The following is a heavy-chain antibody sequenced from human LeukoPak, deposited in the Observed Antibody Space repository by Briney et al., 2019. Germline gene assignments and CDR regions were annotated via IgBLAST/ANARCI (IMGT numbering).Heavy chain of an antibody. CDR2: ISAYNGYT. CDR1: GYTFVSHG. V-gene: IGHV1-18*01. J-gene: IGHJ6*02. D-gene: IGHD3-9*01. CDR3: AKDSTYYDVLTGNYYYYYGMDV. Sequence: ASVKVSCKASGYTFVSHGINWVRQAPGQGLEWMGWISAYNGYTNYAQKLQGRVTMTTDTSTSAAYMELSSLRSDDTAVYYCAKDSTYYDVLTGNYYYYYGMDVWGQGTTVTVSS.